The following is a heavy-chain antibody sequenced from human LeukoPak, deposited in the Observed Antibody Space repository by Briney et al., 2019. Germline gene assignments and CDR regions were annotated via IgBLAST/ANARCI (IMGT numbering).Heavy chain of an antibody. J-gene: IGHJ3*01. Sequence: GGSLRLSCVGSGFIFSSYDMGWVRQAQGKWLERVSSISRAGDRTYYEDSVKGRFTISRDNSRNTMFLKMNSRRAEDTAVYYCARGESFAFDVWGQGTMVTVSS. CDR2: ISRAGDRT. V-gene: IGHV3-23*01. CDR1: GFIFSSYD. CDR3: ARGESFAFDV.